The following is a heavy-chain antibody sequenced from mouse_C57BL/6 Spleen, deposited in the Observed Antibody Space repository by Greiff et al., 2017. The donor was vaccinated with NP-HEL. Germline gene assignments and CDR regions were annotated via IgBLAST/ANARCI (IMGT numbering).Heavy chain of an antibody. V-gene: IGHV1-64*01. Sequence: QVQLQQPGAELVKPGASVKLSCKASGYTFTSYRMHWVKQRPGQGLEWIGMIHPNSGSTNYNEKFKSKATLTVDKSSSTAYMQLSSLTSEDPAVYYCARLAGYPYYYAMDYWGQGTSVTVSS. CDR1: GYTFTSYR. J-gene: IGHJ4*01. CDR3: ARLAGYPYYYAMDY. CDR2: IHPNSGST. D-gene: IGHD3-2*02.